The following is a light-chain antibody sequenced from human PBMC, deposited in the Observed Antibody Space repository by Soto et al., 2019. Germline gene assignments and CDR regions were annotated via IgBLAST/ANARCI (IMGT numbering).Light chain of an antibody. Sequence: QSALTQPASVSGSPGQSITISCTGTSSDIGDYTHVSWYQQHPGKAPKLIIYEVSDRPSGVSNRFSGSKSGNMASLTISGLQTEDEADYYCCSYTSISTSAVFGGGTKLTVL. CDR2: EVS. CDR3: CSYTSISTSAV. CDR1: SSDIGDYTH. J-gene: IGLJ2*01. V-gene: IGLV2-14*01.